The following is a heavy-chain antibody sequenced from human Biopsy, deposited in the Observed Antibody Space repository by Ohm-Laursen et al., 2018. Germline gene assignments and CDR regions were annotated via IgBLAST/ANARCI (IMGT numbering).Heavy chain of an antibody. CDR2: VYYSGST. J-gene: IGHJ4*02. CDR1: GGSIRSRNHY. V-gene: IGHV4-39*01. CDR3: ARHSLDDFWSGAHYYFDY. D-gene: IGHD3-3*01. Sequence: GTLSLTCSVSGGSIRSRNHYWGWLRQPPGKGLEWIGHVYYSGSTFCNSSLESRVTVSVDTSKNQFHLRLTSMSASDTAVYYCARHSLDDFWSGAHYYFDYWGLGTLVTVSS.